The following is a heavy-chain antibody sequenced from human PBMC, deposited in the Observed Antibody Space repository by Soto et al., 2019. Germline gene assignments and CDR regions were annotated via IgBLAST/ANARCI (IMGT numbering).Heavy chain of an antibody. V-gene: IGHV4-39*01. D-gene: IGHD1-1*01. CDR1: GGSISSSSNY. CDR2: IYYSGNT. CDR3: ARRRNWNGPFDY. Sequence: QLQLQELGPRLVKPSETLSLTCTVSGGSISSSSNYWDWIRQPPGKGLEWIGSIYYSGNTYYNPSLKSRVTITVDTSQNQFSLNLSSVTAADTAVYYCARRRNWNGPFDYWGQGTLVTVSS. J-gene: IGHJ4*02.